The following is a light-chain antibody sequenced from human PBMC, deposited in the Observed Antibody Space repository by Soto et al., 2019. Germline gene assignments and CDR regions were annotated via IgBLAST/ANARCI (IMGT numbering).Light chain of an antibody. Sequence: QSALTQPASVSGSPGQSITISCTGTSSDVGGYNYVSWYQQHPGKAPKLMIYDVSNRPSGVSNRFSGSKSSNTASLTISGLQAEDEPNYYCSSYTSSSTLVFGGGTKLTVL. CDR2: DVS. V-gene: IGLV2-14*01. CDR3: SSYTSSSTLV. CDR1: SSDVGGYNY. J-gene: IGLJ2*01.